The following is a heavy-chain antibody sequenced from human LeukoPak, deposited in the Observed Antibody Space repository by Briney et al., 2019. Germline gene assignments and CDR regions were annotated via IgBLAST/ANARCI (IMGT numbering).Heavy chain of an antibody. CDR1: GFTFSSYS. V-gene: IGHV3-48*01. CDR3: EGQRAKYYYYMDV. J-gene: IGHJ6*03. Sequence: GGSLRLSCAASGFTFSSYSMNWVRQAPGKGLEWVSYISSSSSTIYYADSVKGRFTISRDNAKNSLYLQMNSLRAEDTAVYYCEGQRAKYYYYMDVWGKGTTVTISS. CDR2: ISSSSSTI.